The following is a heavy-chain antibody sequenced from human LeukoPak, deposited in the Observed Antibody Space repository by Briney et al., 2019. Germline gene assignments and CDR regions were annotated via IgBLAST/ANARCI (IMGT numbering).Heavy chain of an antibody. V-gene: IGHV3-21*01. CDR1: GFTFSTYW. CDR3: ARNKKGDRYTYGHDY. D-gene: IGHD5-18*01. CDR2: ISSSSNYI. J-gene: IGHJ4*02. Sequence: PGGSLRLSCEASGFTFSTYWMSWVRQDPGKGLEWVSSISSSSNYIYYADSMKGRFTISRDNAKNSLYLQMNSLRAEDTAVYYCARNKKGDRYTYGHDYWGQGTLVTVSS.